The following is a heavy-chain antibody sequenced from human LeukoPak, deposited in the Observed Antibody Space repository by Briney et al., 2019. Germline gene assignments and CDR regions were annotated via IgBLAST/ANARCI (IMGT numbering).Heavy chain of an antibody. D-gene: IGHD6-19*01. CDR2: ISGYSGNT. Sequence: EASVKVSCKASGYTFTSYGISWVRQAPGQGLEWMGWISGYSGNTNYAQKLQGRVTMTTDTSTSTAYMELRNLRSDDTAVYYCAREGPGWQWHGNWFDPWGQGTLVTVSS. CDR3: AREGPGWQWHGNWFDP. CDR1: GYTFTSYG. V-gene: IGHV1-18*01. J-gene: IGHJ5*02.